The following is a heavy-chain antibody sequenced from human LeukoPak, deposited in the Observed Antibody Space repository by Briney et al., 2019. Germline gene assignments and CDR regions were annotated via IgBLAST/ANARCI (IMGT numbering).Heavy chain of an antibody. J-gene: IGHJ4*02. Sequence: GGSLRLSCAASEFFFSDYYMSWIRQAPGKGLEWVSYISTSGSITYYADSVKGRFTISRDNAKNSLYLQMNSLRAEDTAVYYCAKDEWAVEIGGFFDYWGQGTLVTVSS. CDR3: AKDEWAVEIGGFFDY. V-gene: IGHV3-11*01. CDR1: EFFFSDYY. CDR2: ISTSGSIT. D-gene: IGHD5-24*01.